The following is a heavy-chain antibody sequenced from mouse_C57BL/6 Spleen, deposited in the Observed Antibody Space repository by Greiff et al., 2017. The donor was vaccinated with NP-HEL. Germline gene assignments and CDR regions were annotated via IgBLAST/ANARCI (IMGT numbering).Heavy chain of an antibody. Sequence: DVRLVESGGGLVQPGGSLKLSCAASGFTFSDYYMYWVRQTPEKRLEWVAYISNGGGSTYYPDTVKGRFTISRDNAKNTLYLQMSRLKSEDTAMYYCARHAWYFDVWGTGTTVTVSS. CDR3: ARHAWYFDV. CDR1: GFTFSDYY. CDR2: ISNGGGST. V-gene: IGHV5-12*01. J-gene: IGHJ1*03.